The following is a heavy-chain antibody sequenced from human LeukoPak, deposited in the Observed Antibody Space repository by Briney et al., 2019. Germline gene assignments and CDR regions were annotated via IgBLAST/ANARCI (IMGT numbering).Heavy chain of an antibody. J-gene: IGHJ4*02. CDR3: ARGLGYYCDSSGYYYDY. Sequence: SETLSLTCAVYGGSFSGYYWSWIRQPPGKGLEWIGEINHSGSTNYNPSLKSRVTISVDTSKNQFSLKLSSVTAADTAVYYCARGLGYYCDSSGYYYDYWGQGTLVTVSS. CDR1: GGSFSGYY. V-gene: IGHV4-34*01. CDR2: INHSGST. D-gene: IGHD3-22*01.